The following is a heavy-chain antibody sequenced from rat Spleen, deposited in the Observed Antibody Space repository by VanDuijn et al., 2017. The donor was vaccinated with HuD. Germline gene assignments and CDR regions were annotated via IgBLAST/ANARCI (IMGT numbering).Heavy chain of an antibody. J-gene: IGHJ2*01. CDR2: ISTGGTNT. Sequence: EVQLVESGGGLVQPGRSLKLSCVASGFTFTNYDMAWVRQAPTKGLEWIASISTGGTNTYYRGSVKGRFTISRDNAKNTQYLQMDSLRSEDTATYYCTRHPDYSNYFDYWGQGVMVTVSS. D-gene: IGHD1-1*01. CDR3: TRHPDYSNYFDY. V-gene: IGHV5S13*01. CDR1: GFTFTNYD.